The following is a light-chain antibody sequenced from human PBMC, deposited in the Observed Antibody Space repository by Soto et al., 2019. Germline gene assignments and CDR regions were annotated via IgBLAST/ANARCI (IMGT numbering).Light chain of an antibody. Sequence: EIVLTQSPGTLSLSPGERATLSCRASQSVSSSYLAWYQQKHGQAPRLLIYGASSRATGIPDRFSGSGSGTDFTLTISRLEPEDCEVYYCQQYGSSPLTFGGGTKVEIK. CDR1: QSVSSSY. J-gene: IGKJ4*01. CDR2: GAS. V-gene: IGKV3-20*01. CDR3: QQYGSSPLT.